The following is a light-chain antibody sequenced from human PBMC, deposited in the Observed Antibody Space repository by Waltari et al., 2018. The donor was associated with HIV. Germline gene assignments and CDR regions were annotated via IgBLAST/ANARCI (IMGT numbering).Light chain of an antibody. V-gene: IGKV2-28*01. CDR2: LGS. J-gene: IGKJ1*01. CDR3: MQALQTPRT. CDR1: QSLLHSNGYSY. Sequence: DIVMTQSPLSLPVTPGEAASISCRSSQSLLHSNGYSYLDWYQQKPGQSPQLLIYLGSNRASGVPDRFSGSGSGTDFTLKISRVEAEDVGVYYCMQALQTPRTFGQGTKVEIK.